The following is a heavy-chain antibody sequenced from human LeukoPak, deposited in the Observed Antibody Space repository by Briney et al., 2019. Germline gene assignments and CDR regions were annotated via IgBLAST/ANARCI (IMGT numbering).Heavy chain of an antibody. Sequence: SETLSLTCAVYGGSFSVYYWSWIRQPPGKGLEWIGEINHSGSTNYNPSLKSRVTISVDTSKNQFSLKLSSVTAADTAVYYCARDYQGGYGDKTVDYWGQGTLVTVSS. CDR1: GGSFSVYY. J-gene: IGHJ4*02. V-gene: IGHV4-34*01. D-gene: IGHD2-15*01. CDR2: INHSGST. CDR3: ARDYQGGYGDKTVDY.